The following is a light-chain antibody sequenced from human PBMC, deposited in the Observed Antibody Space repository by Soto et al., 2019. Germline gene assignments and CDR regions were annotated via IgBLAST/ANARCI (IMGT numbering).Light chain of an antibody. Sequence: QSMLIQPASVSGSPGQSITISCTGTSSDVGGYNFVSWYQRHPGKAPKLMIYDVTNRPSGVSNRFSGSKSGNTASLTISGLQAEDEADYYCCSYTTSNTLVFGGGTKLTVL. V-gene: IGLV2-14*01. CDR2: DVT. CDR1: SSDVGGYNF. J-gene: IGLJ2*01. CDR3: CSYTTSNTLV.